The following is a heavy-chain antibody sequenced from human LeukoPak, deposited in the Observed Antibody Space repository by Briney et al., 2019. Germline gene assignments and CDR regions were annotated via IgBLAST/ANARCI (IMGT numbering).Heavy chain of an antibody. J-gene: IGHJ3*02. Sequence: GGSLRLSCAASGFTFSSYGMHWVRQAPGKGLEWVAVISYDGSNKYYADSVKGRFTISRDNSKNTLYLQMNSLRAEDTAVYYCARARVTGSPEGDAFDIWGQGTMVTVSS. CDR3: ARARVTGSPEGDAFDI. D-gene: IGHD1-26*01. V-gene: IGHV3-30*03. CDR2: ISYDGSNK. CDR1: GFTFSSYG.